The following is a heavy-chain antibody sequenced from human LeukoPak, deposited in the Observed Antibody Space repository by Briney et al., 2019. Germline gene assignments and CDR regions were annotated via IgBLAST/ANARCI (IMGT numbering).Heavy chain of an antibody. V-gene: IGHV3-21*01. CDR1: GFTVSGYM. J-gene: IGHJ6*02. Sequence: GGSLRLSCAASGFTVSGYMMNWVRQAPGKGLEWVSSISSSSSNISYADSVKGRFTISRDNAKNSLYLQMNSLRAEDTAVYYCAREEVTAIQIYSHYYGMDVWGQGTTVTVSS. D-gene: IGHD2-21*02. CDR2: ISSSSSNI. CDR3: AREEVTAIQIYSHYYGMDV.